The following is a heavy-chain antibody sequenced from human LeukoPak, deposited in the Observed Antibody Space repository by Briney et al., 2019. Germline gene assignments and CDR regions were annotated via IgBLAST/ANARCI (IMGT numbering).Heavy chain of an antibody. J-gene: IGHJ6*02. Sequence: GGSLRLSCAASGFTFSSYSMNWVRQAPGKGLEWVSYISSSSSTMYYADSVKGRFTISRDNAKNSLYLQMNSLRAEDTAVYYCASSKYYYGMDVWGQGTTVTVSS. CDR3: ASSKYYYGMDV. V-gene: IGHV3-48*01. CDR1: GFTFSSYS. CDR2: ISSSSSTM. D-gene: IGHD4-4*01.